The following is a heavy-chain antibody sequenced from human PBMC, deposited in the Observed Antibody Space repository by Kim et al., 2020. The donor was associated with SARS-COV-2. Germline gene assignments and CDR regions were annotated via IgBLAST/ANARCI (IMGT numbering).Heavy chain of an antibody. CDR2: INHSGST. CDR1: GGSFSGYY. V-gene: IGHV4-34*01. Sequence: SETLSLTCAVYGGSFSGYYWSWIRQPPGKGLEWIGEINHSGSTNYNPSLKSRVTISVDTSKNQFSLKLSSVTAADTAVYYCARGRLPLYSYGFDYWGQGTLVTVSS. J-gene: IGHJ4*02. CDR3: ARGRLPLYSYGFDY. D-gene: IGHD5-18*01.